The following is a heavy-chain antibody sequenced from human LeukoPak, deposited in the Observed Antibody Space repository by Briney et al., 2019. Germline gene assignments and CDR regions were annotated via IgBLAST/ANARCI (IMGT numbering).Heavy chain of an antibody. CDR3: ARDIVVVVAAMDY. V-gene: IGHV3-30*04. J-gene: IGHJ4*02. D-gene: IGHD2-15*01. Sequence: GGSLRLSCAASGFTFSSYAMHWVRQAPGKGLKWVAVISYDGSNKYYADSVKGRFTISRDNSKNTLYLQMNSLRAEDTAVYYCARDIVVVVAAMDYWGQGTLVTVSS. CDR2: ISYDGSNK. CDR1: GFTFSSYA.